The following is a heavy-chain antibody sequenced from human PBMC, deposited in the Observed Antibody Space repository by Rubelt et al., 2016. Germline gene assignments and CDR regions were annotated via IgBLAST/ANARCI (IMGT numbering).Heavy chain of an antibody. CDR2: INHSGST. Sequence: QVQLQESGPGLVKPSQTLSLTCTVSGGSISSGGYYWSWIRQHPGKGLEWIGEINHSGSTNYNPSLKSRVTISVDTSKNQFSLKLSSVTAADTAVYYCASDKGDWFDPWGQGTLVTVSS. CDR1: GGSISSGGYY. V-gene: IGHV4-31*03. CDR3: ASDKGDWFDP. J-gene: IGHJ5*02.